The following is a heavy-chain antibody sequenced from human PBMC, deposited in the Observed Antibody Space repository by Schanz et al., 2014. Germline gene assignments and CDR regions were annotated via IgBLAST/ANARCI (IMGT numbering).Heavy chain of an antibody. CDR3: AMGGYQLHH. CDR2: ISSGGRNI. Sequence: GQLVESGGGVVQPGRSLRLSCAASGFTFSSYAMHWVRQAPGKGLEWVSSISSGGRNISYADSLKGRFTISRDNAENTLYLQMNSLRVEDTAVYYCAMGGYQLHHWGQGTLVTVSS. V-gene: IGHV3-21*01. CDR1: GFTFSSYA. J-gene: IGHJ4*02. D-gene: IGHD1-7*01.